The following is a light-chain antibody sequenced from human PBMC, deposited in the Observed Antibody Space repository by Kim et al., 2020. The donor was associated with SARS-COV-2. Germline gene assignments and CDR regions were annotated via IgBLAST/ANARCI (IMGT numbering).Light chain of an antibody. V-gene: IGKV1-5*03. J-gene: IGKJ1*01. Sequence: ASVGDRVTIPCRASQSISTWLAWYQQKPGKAPKLLIYKASSLESGVPSRFSGSGSGTEFTLTISSLQPDDFATYYCQQYDSYWRTFGQGTKVDIK. CDR2: KAS. CDR3: QQYDSYWRT. CDR1: QSISTW.